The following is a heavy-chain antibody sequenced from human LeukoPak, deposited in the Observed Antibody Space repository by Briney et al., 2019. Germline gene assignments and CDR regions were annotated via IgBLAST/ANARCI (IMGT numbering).Heavy chain of an antibody. CDR3: AKDPLSGSYRQYYFDY. CDR1: GFTFSSYA. V-gene: IGHV3-23*01. D-gene: IGHD1-26*01. CDR2: ISGSGGST. J-gene: IGHJ4*02. Sequence: GGSLRLSCAASGFTFSSYAMSWVRQAPGKGPEWVSAISGSGGSTYYADSVKGRFTISRDNSKNTLYLQMNSLRAEDTAVYYCAKDPLSGSYRQYYFDYWGQGTLVTVSS.